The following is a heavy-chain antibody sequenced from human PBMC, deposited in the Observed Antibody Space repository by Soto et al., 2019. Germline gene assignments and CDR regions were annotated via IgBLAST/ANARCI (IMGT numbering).Heavy chain of an antibody. CDR2: TYYRSKWYY. CDR3: ARGEQYSGRIFDY. Sequence: SQTLSLTCAITGDSVSSNSAGWSWVRQSPSRGLEWLGRTYYRSKWYYEYAVSVRGRITINPDTSKNQYSLQLNSVTPEDTAVYFCARGEQYSGRIFDYWGQGTLVTGLL. D-gene: IGHD1-26*01. CDR1: GDSVSSNSAG. V-gene: IGHV6-1*01. J-gene: IGHJ4*01.